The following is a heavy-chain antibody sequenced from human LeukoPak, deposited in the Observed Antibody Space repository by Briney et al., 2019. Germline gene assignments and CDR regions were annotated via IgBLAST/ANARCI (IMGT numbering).Heavy chain of an antibody. CDR2: ISSSSSYI. CDR1: GFTFSSYS. D-gene: IGHD1-7*01. V-gene: IGHV3-21*01. CDR3: ARGKKTGTSHYYYYYMDV. J-gene: IGHJ6*03. Sequence: PGGSLRLSCAASGFTFSSYSMNWVRQAPGKGLEWVSSISSSSSYIYYADSVKGRFTISRDNAKNSLYLQMNSLRAEDTAVYYCARGKKTGTSHYYYYYMDVWGKGTTVTVSS.